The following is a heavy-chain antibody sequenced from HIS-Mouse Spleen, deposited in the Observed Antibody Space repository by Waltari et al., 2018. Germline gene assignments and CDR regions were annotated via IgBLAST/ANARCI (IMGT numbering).Heavy chain of an antibody. D-gene: IGHD6-6*01. CDR3: ARDGGAAQAFDI. J-gene: IGHJ3*02. CDR2: ISYDGSNK. Sequence: QVQLVESGGGVVQPGRSLGLPCAASGFPFRSYAMHWVRQAPGKGLEWVAVISYDGSNKYYADSVKGRFTISRDNSKNTLYLQMNSLRAEDTAVYYCARDGGAAQAFDIWGQGTMVTVSS. CDR1: GFPFRSYA. V-gene: IGHV3-30*04.